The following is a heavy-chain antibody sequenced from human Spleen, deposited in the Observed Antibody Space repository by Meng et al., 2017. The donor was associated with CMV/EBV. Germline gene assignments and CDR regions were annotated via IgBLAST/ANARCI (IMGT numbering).Heavy chain of an antibody. CDR2: IIPIVGMA. V-gene: IGHV1-69*10. CDR3: AREYGDPKYYYGMDV. CDR1: GGTFSNYA. D-gene: IGHD4-17*01. Sequence: SVKVSCKASGGTFSNYAISWVRQAPGQGLEWMGGIIPIVGMADYAQKFQGRVTIIADKSTSTAYMELISLRSDDTAVYYCAREYGDPKYYYGMDVWGQGTTVTVSS. J-gene: IGHJ6*02.